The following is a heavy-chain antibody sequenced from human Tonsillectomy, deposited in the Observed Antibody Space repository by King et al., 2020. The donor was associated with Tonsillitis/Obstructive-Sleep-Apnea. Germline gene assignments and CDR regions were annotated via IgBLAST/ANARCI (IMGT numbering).Heavy chain of an antibody. CDR1: GFTFSDYY. V-gene: IGHV3-11*06. CDR3: ARLFTFGGVMVIRGGSYYFDY. D-gene: IGHD3-16*01. J-gene: IGHJ4*02. CDR2: ISSSSSYT. Sequence: VQLVESGGGLVKPGGSLRLSCAASGFTFSDYYMSWIRQAPGKGLEWVSYISSSSSYTNYADSVKGRFTISRDNAKNSLYLQMNSLRAEDTAVYYCARLFTFGGVMVIRGGSYYFDYWGQGTLVTVSS.